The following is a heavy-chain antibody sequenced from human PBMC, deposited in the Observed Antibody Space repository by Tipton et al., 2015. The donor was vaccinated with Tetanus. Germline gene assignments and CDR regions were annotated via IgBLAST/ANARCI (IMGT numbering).Heavy chain of an antibody. J-gene: IGHJ4*02. V-gene: IGHV3-30*09. CDR1: GFTFSSYP. CDR3: ARQIRSGTWLFDY. CDR2: ISTDGSYK. Sequence: SLRLSCAGSGFTFSSYPLHWVRQTPGKGLEWVAVISTDGSYKNYPDSIRGRFAISRDNSRNTVFLQMNSLRAEDTAVYYCARQIRSGTWLFDYWGQGTLVTVSA. D-gene: IGHD1-1*01.